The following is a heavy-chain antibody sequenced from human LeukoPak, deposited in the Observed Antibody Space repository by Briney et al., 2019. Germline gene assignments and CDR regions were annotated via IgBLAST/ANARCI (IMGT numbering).Heavy chain of an antibody. CDR1: GYTFTIYY. D-gene: IGHD3-22*01. Sequence: GASVKVSCKASGYTFTIYYMHWVRQAPGQGLEWMGIINPSGGSTSYAQTFQGRVTMTRDTSTSTVYMERSSLRSEDTAVYYCTGYDSSGYYNLGAFDIWGQGTMVTVSS. CDR2: INPSGGST. V-gene: IGHV1-46*01. CDR3: TGYDSSGYYNLGAFDI. J-gene: IGHJ3*02.